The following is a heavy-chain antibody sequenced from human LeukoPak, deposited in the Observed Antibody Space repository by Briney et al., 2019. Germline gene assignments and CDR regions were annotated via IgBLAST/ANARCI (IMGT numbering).Heavy chain of an antibody. V-gene: IGHV6-1*01. CDR3: ARGDYDTSGGGFDI. D-gene: IGHD3-22*01. J-gene: IGHJ3*02. CDR2: TYYRSKWFF. Sequence: SQTLSLTCVISGDNVSSNSAAWNWIRQSPSGGLEWLGRTYYRSKWFFDYAVSMKSRLTINSDTSQRHFSLQLRSVTPEDTAVYYCARGDYDTSGGGFDIWGQGTLVTVSS. CDR1: GDNVSSNSAA.